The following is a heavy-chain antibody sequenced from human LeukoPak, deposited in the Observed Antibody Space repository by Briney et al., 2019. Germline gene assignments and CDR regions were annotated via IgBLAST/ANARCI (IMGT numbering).Heavy chain of an antibody. D-gene: IGHD3-22*01. Sequence: SETLSLTCTVSGVSVSSGSYYWGWIRELAGKGLEWIGYIYYSGSTNYNPSLKSRVTISVDTSKNQFSLKLSSVTAADTAVYYCARGPWGYDSSGYYVPYYFDYWGQGTLVTVSS. CDR3: ARGPWGYDSSGYYVPYYFDY. CDR1: GVSVSSGSYY. V-gene: IGHV4-61*01. J-gene: IGHJ4*02. CDR2: IYYSGST.